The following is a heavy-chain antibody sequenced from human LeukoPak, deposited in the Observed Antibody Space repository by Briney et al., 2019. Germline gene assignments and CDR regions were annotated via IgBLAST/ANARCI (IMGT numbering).Heavy chain of an antibody. Sequence: GGSLRLSCATSGFTFTTYWMNWVRQAPGKGLEWVANIKQDGSEKYYVDSVKGRFTISRDNARNSLYLQMNSLRADDTAVYYCVRDRDFYAMDYWGQGALVTVSS. V-gene: IGHV3-7*01. J-gene: IGHJ4*02. CDR2: IKQDGSEK. D-gene: IGHD2-2*01. CDR1: GFTFTTYW. CDR3: VRDRDFYAMDY.